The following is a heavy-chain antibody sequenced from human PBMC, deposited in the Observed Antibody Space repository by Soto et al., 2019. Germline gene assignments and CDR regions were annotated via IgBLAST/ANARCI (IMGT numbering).Heavy chain of an antibody. CDR3: ARHLYDYVWGSYRH. CDR2: IIPVFGTP. J-gene: IGHJ4*02. V-gene: IGHV1-69*01. Sequence: QVQLVQSGAEVKETGSPVKVSCKSSGYIFKNYAVTWLRQAPGQGLEWMGGIIPVFGTPDYSQKSRGRVTITADESTSTVYMELRSLTSEDTAVYYCARHLYDYVWGSYRHWGQGTLVTVSS. CDR1: GYIFKNYA. D-gene: IGHD3-16*02.